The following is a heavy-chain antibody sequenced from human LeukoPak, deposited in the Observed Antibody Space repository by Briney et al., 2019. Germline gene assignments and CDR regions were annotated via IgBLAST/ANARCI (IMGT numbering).Heavy chain of an antibody. CDR2: IYYTGTT. CDR3: ARQEIGLRSFDP. D-gene: IGHD3/OR15-3a*01. V-gene: IGHV4-39*01. CDR1: GGSISSSHH. J-gene: IGHJ5*02. Sequence: PSETLSLTCTVSGGSISSSHHWGWIRQSPGKNLEWLGSIYYTGTTHYNPSLKSRVTISVDTSKNQFSLNLSSVTAADTAVYYCARQEIGLRSFDPWGQGTLVTVSS.